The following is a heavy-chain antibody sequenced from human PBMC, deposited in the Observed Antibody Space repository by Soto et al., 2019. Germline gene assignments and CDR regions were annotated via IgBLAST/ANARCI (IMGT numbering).Heavy chain of an antibody. J-gene: IGHJ4*02. V-gene: IGHV4-59*01. CDR2: IYYSGST. CDR3: ARMPSRGHYGAKPLHDX. D-gene: IGHD4-17*01. Sequence: SETLSLTFTVSGGSISSYYWSWIRQPPGKGLEWIVYIYYSGSTNYNPSLKSRVTISVDTSKNQFSLKLSSVTAAHTAVYYCARMPSRGHYGAKPLHDXWGQVTLFTVSX. CDR1: GGSISSYY.